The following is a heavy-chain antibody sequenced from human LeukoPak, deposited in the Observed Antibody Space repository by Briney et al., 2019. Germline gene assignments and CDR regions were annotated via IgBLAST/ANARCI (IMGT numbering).Heavy chain of an antibody. CDR2: IYYSGST. V-gene: IGHV4-39*01. D-gene: IGHD3-10*01. CDR1: GGSISSSSYY. Sequence: PSETLSLTCTVSGGSISSSSYYWGWLRQPPGKGLEWIGSIYYSGSTYYNPSLKSRVTISVDTSKNQFSLKLSSVTAADTAVYYCASSVVRGVIIPSYNWFDPWGQGTLVTVSS. CDR3: ASSVVRGVIIPSYNWFDP. J-gene: IGHJ5*02.